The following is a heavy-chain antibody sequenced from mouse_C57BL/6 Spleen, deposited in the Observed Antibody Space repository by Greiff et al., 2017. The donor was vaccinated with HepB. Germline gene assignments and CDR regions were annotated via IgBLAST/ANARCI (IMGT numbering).Heavy chain of an antibody. V-gene: IGHV1-18*01. CDR2: INPNNGGT. D-gene: IGHD1-1*01. J-gene: IGHJ1*03. CDR3: ARSDYGSSWYFDV. Sequence: EVQGVESGPELVKPGASVKIPCKASGYTFTDYNMDWVKQSHGKSLEWIGDINPNNGGTIYNQKFKGKATLTVDKSSSTAYMELRSLTSEDTAVYYCARSDYGSSWYFDVWGTGTTVTVSS. CDR1: GYTFTDYN.